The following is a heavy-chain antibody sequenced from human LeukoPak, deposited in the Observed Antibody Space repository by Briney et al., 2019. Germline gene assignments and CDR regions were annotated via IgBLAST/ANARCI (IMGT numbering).Heavy chain of an antibody. CDR2: VYTGGGT. Sequence: GGSLRLSCVVSGFSVRTTYMSWVRQAPGKGPEWVSVVYTGGGTDHADSVKGRFTISRDNSKNTLSLQMNSLRAEDTAVYYCARAVYYYGSGTVLDYWGQGTLVTVSS. CDR3: ARAVYYYGSGTVLDY. D-gene: IGHD3-10*01. J-gene: IGHJ4*02. V-gene: IGHV3-53*01. CDR1: GFSVRTTY.